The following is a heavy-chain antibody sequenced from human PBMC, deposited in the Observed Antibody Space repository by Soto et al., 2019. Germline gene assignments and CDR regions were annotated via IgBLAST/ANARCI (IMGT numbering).Heavy chain of an antibody. CDR2: IKQNGSGK. CDR1: GFTFSSYW. Sequence: GGSLRLSCAASGFTFSSYWMSWVRQAPGKGLEWVANIKQNGSGKYYVDSVKGRFTISRDNAKNSLYLQMNSLRAEDTAVYYCARVQLPPYYYGMDVWGQGTTVTVSS. V-gene: IGHV3-7*05. CDR3: ARVQLPPYYYGMDV. J-gene: IGHJ6*02. D-gene: IGHD1-1*01.